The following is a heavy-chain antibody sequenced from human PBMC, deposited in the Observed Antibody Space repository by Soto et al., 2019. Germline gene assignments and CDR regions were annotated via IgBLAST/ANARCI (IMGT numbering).Heavy chain of an antibody. J-gene: IGHJ5*02. CDR3: AKDRGNYYGSGNWFDP. Sequence: EVQLLESGGGLVQPGGSLRLSCAASGFTFSSYAMSWVRQAPGKGLEWVSAISGSGGSTYYPDSVKGRFTISRDNSKNTLYLQMNSLRAEDTAVYYCAKDRGNYYGSGNWFDPWGQGTLVTVSS. D-gene: IGHD3-10*01. CDR2: ISGSGGST. V-gene: IGHV3-23*01. CDR1: GFTFSSYA.